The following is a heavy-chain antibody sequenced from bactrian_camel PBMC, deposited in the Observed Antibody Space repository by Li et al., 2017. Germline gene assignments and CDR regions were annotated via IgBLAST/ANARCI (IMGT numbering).Heavy chain of an antibody. CDR2: INRGGDYK. Sequence: VQLVESGGGLVQPGGSLTLSCAASGFGFSNTEMSWVRQAPGKGLEWVSGINRGGDYKYYAEFVRGRFTISRDNAKNTLYLQLNSLKTEDTAIYYCTVGKNEYPDLRSRSRGQGTQVTVS. CDR1: GFGFSNTE. V-gene: IGHV3S40*01. J-gene: IGHJ4*01. D-gene: IGHD3*01. CDR3: TVGKNEYPDLRSRS.